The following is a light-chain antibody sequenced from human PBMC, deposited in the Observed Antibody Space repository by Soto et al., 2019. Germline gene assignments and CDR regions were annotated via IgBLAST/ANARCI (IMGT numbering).Light chain of an antibody. CDR1: QSISSD. CDR2: GAS. V-gene: IGKV3-15*01. J-gene: IGKJ2*01. CDR3: HHYNNWPPDT. Sequence: EIVMTQSPATLSVSPGERDTLSCRASQSISSDLAWYQQKPGQAPRLLIYGASTRATGVPARFSGSGSGTAFPLTISSLQSEDFEVYYWHHYNNWPPDTFGQGTKLEIK.